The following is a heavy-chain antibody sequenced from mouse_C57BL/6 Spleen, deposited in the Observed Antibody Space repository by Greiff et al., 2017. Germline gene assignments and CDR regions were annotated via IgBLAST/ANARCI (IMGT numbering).Heavy chain of an antibody. CDR3: ARGGNYEAWFAY. J-gene: IGHJ3*01. Sequence: VQVVESGAELVKPGASVKMSCKASGYTFTSYWITWVKQRPGQGLEWIGDIYPGSGSTNYNEKFKSKATLTVDTSSSTAYMQLSSLTSEDSAVYYCARGGNYEAWFAYWGQGTLVTVSA. CDR2: IYPGSGST. V-gene: IGHV1-55*01. D-gene: IGHD2-1*01. CDR1: GYTFTSYW.